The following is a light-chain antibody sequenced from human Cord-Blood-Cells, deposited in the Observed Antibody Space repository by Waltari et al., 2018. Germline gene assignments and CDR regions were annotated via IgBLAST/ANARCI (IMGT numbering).Light chain of an antibody. Sequence: QSALTQPASVSGSPGQSITISCTGTGSDVGGYNHVSWYQQHSGKAPKLMSYDVSNRPSGVSNRFSGSKSGNSASQTISGLQAEDEADYYCSSDTSSSTVVFGGGTKLTVL. V-gene: IGLV2-14*01. CDR2: DVS. J-gene: IGLJ2*01. CDR1: GSDVGGYNH. CDR3: SSDTSSSTVV.